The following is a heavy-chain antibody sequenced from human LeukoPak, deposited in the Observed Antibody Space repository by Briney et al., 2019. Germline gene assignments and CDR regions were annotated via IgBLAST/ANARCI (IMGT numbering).Heavy chain of an antibody. V-gene: IGHV4-59*12. CDR2: IHYSGST. CDR3: ASPLGGYYYGMDV. D-gene: IGHD3-16*01. Sequence: PSETLSLTCTVSGGSISSYYWSWIRQPPGKGLEWIGYIHYSGSTNYNPSLKSRVTISVDTSKNQFSLKLSSVTAADTAVYYCASPLGGYYYGMDVWGQGTTVTVSS. J-gene: IGHJ6*02. CDR1: GGSISSYY.